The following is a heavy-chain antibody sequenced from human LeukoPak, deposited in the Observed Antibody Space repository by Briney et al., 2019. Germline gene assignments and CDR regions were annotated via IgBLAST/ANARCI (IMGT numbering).Heavy chain of an antibody. Sequence: SETLSLTCTVSGGSISSYYWSWIRQPPGKGLEWIGYIYYSGSTNYNPSLKSRVTISVDTSKNQFSLKLSSVTAADTAVYYCARGDSSGGWFHWFDPWGQGTLVTVSS. V-gene: IGHV4-59*01. CDR3: ARGDSSGGWFHWFDP. CDR1: GGSISSYY. D-gene: IGHD3-22*01. J-gene: IGHJ5*02. CDR2: IYYSGST.